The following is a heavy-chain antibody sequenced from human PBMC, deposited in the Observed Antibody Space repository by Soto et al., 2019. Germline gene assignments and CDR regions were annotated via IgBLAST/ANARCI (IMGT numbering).Heavy chain of an antibody. V-gene: IGHV3-30-3*01. CDR3: AGELETSSWLLSGFEY. Sequence: QVQLVESGGGVVQPGRSLRLSCSTSGLTFTRHAMHWVRQVPGKGLEWVAAISDDGSKKHYVDSVKGRFSISRDKPRNTGYLQMNRLRVQDTAVDVCAGELETSSWLLSGFEYWGQRTLVTVSS. CDR1: GLTFTRHA. CDR2: ISDDGSKK. D-gene: IGHD6-13*01. J-gene: IGHJ4*02.